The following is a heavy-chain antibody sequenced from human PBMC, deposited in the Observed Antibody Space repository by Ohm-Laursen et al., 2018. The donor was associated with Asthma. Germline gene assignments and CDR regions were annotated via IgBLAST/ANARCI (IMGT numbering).Heavy chain of an antibody. CDR3: AKGAKWELPHFDY. J-gene: IGHJ4*02. Sequence: SLRLSCTAPGFTFSSYAMHWVRQAPGKGLEWVSSISSSSSYIYYADSVKGRFTISRDNAKNSLYLQMNSLRAEDTALYYCAKGAKWELPHFDYWGQGTLVTVSS. CDR2: ISSSSSYI. CDR1: GFTFSSYA. D-gene: IGHD1-26*01. V-gene: IGHV3-21*04.